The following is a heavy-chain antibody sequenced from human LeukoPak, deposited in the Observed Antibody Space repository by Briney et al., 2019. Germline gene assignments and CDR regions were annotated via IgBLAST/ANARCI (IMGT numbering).Heavy chain of an antibody. Sequence: GGSLRLSCAASGFTFNTYGMSWVRQAPGKGLEWVSIISGSGGRTDYADSVKGRFTISRDNSKNTLYLQMNSLRAEDTAVYYCAKVEWLVRGGYFDYWGQGILVTVSS. D-gene: IGHD6-19*01. J-gene: IGHJ4*02. CDR3: AKVEWLVRGGYFDY. V-gene: IGHV3-23*01. CDR1: GFTFNTYG. CDR2: ISGSGGRT.